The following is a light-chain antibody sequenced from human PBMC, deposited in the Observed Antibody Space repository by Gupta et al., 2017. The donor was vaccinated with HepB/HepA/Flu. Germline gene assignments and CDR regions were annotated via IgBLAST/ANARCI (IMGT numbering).Light chain of an antibody. V-gene: IGLV3-19*01. CDR3: NYRDNIGNHSRWV. Sequence: SSVLTQDPAVSVALGQTVRLTCQGDSIRSYYASWFQQKPGQAPAPVISGKNKRPSGSPDPFPCSGSRKTASVTITEALAEDEADYYCNYRDNIGNHSRWVFGGGTKLTVL. CDR2: GKN. CDR1: SIRSYY. J-gene: IGLJ3*02.